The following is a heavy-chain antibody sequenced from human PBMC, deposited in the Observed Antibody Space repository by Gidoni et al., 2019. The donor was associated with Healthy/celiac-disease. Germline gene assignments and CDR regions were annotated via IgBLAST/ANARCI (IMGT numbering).Heavy chain of an antibody. CDR3: ARGSLTMVRGVPFDY. D-gene: IGHD3-10*01. Sequence: QVQLVQSGAEVKKPGASVKVSCKASGYNVTSYGISWVRTAPGQGLEWMGGISAYNGNTNYAQKLQGRVTMTTDTSTSTAYMELRSLRSDDTAVYYCARGSLTMVRGVPFDYWGQGTLVTVSS. V-gene: IGHV1-18*01. J-gene: IGHJ4*02. CDR1: GYNVTSYG. CDR2: ISAYNGNT.